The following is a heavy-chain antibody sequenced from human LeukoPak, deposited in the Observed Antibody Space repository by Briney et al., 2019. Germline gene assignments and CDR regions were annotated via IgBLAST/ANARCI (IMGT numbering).Heavy chain of an antibody. D-gene: IGHD3-10*01. CDR3: ARHLGSGSYRSGLI. Sequence: GESLKISCKASGYTFSNYWIGWVRQMPGKGLEWMGMIYPDDSDTRSSPSFQGQVTISADKSISTAYLQWSSLKASDTAMYYCARHLGSGSYRSGLIWGQGTMVTVSS. CDR2: IYPDDSDT. CDR1: GYTFSNYW. V-gene: IGHV5-51*01. J-gene: IGHJ3*02.